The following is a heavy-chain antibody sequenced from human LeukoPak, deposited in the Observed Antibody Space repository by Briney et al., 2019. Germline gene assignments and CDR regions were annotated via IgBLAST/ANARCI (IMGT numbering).Heavy chain of an antibody. D-gene: IGHD6-6*01. CDR2: IYPGDSDT. CDR3: ARTISSSSYYYYYYMDV. CDR1: GYSFTSYW. V-gene: IGHV5-51*06. J-gene: IGHJ6*03. Sequence: GGSLQIYCQCSGYSFTSYWIGWVRQLPGKGLEWMGIIYPGDSDTRYSPSFQGQVTISAHKSISTSSLQWSSLKASDTAMYYCARTISSSSYYYYYYMDVWGKGTTVTVSS.